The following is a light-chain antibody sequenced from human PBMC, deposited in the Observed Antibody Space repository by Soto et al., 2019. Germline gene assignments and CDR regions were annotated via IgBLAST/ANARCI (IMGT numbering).Light chain of an antibody. J-gene: IGLJ3*02. CDR3: SAYTARSTLV. Sequence: QSALTQPASVSGSAGQSITISCSGTMRDVGAYNLVSWYQQHPGTAPKLIIYEVRNRPSGISSRFSGSRSGNTASLTISGLQPEDEGDYDCSAYTARSTLVFGGGTKVTGL. CDR2: EVR. V-gene: IGLV2-14*01. CDR1: MRDVGAYNL.